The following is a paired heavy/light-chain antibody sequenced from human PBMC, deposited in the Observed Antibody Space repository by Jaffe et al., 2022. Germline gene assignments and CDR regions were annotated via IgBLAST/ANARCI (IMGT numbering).Heavy chain of an antibody. J-gene: IGHJ3*02. D-gene: IGHD3-22*01. CDR1: GFTVSSNY. Sequence: EVQLVESGGGLVQPGGSLRLSCAASGFTVSSNYMSWVRQAPGKGLEWVSVIYSGGSTYYADSVKGRFTISRDNSKNTLYLQMNSLRAEDTAVYYCASFYDSSGYTDHHDAFDIWGQGTMVTVSS. CDR2: IYSGGST. CDR3: ASFYDSSGYTDHHDAFDI. V-gene: IGHV3-66*02.
Light chain of an antibody. CDR2: GAS. V-gene: IGKV3-15*01. CDR3: QQYNNWPPALT. Sequence: EIVMTQSPATLSVSPGERATLSCRASQSVSSNLAWYQQKPGQAPRLLIYGASTRATGIPARFSGSGSGTEFTLTISSLQSEDFAVYYCQQYNNWPPALTFGGGTKVEIK. CDR1: QSVSSN. J-gene: IGKJ4*01.